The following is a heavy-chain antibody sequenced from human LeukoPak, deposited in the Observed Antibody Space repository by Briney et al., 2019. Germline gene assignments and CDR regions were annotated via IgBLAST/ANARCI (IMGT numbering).Heavy chain of an antibody. V-gene: IGHV1-18*01. J-gene: IGHJ6*02. CDR1: GYTFTSYG. CDR3: ARDHYDSSGYLLGVYGMDV. CDR2: ISAYNGNT. D-gene: IGHD3-22*01. Sequence: GASVKVSCKASGYTFTSYGISWVRQAPGQGLEWMGWISAYNGNTKYSQKFQGRVTITRDTSASTAYMELSSLRSEDTAVYYCARDHYDSSGYLLGVYGMDVWGQGTTVTVSS.